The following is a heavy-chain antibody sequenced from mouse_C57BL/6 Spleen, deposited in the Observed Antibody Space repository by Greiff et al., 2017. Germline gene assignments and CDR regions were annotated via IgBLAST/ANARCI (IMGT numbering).Heavy chain of an antibody. CDR2: IDPETGGT. J-gene: IGHJ2*01. CDR1: GYTFTDYE. Sequence: VQLQQSGAELVRPGASVTLSCKASGYTFTDYEMHWVKQTPVHGLEWIGAIDPETGGTAYNQKFKGKAILTADKSSSTAYMELRSLTSEDSAVYYCTLYYGSSYLFDYWGQGTTLTVSS. D-gene: IGHD1-1*01. CDR3: TLYYGSSYLFDY. V-gene: IGHV1-15*01.